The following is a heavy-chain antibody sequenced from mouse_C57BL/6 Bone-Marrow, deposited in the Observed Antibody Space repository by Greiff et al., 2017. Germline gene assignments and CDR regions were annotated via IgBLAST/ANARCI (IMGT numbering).Heavy chain of an antibody. V-gene: IGHV1-50*01. D-gene: IGHD2-1*01. CDR1: GYTFTSYW. CDR3: AREGLYYGNYVNY. CDR2: IDPSDSYT. J-gene: IGHJ2*01. Sequence: QVQLQQPGAELVKPGASVKLSCKASGYTFTSYWMQWVKQRPGQGLEWIGEIDPSDSYTNYNQKFKGKATLTVDTSSSTAYMQLSSLTSEDSAVYYCAREGLYYGNYVNYWGQGTTLTVSS.